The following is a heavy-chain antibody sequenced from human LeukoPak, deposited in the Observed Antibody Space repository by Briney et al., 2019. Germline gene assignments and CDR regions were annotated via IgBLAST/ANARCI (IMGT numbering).Heavy chain of an antibody. J-gene: IGHJ6*02. CDR3: ARDHTAIYYGMDV. D-gene: IGHD5-18*01. CDR1: GFTVSSNY. Sequence: GGSLRLSCAVSGFTVSSNYISWVRQAPGKGLEWVANIKQDGSEKYYVDSVKGRFTISIDNAKNSLYLQMNSLRAEDTAVYYCARDHTAIYYGMDVWGQGTTVTVSS. CDR2: IKQDGSEK. V-gene: IGHV3-7*01.